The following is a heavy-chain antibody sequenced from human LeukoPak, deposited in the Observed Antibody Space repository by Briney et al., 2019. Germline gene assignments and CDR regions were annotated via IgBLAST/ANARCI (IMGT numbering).Heavy chain of an antibody. Sequence: PSETLSLTCTVSGGSISSYYWSWIRQPPGKGLKWIACISYSGSTKYNPSLKSRVAISVDTSKNQVSLRLSSVTAADTAVYYCARGGSIVGTTPHDTFDIWGQGTVVTVSS. V-gene: IGHV4-59*01. D-gene: IGHD1-26*01. CDR2: ISYSGST. CDR1: GGSISSYY. CDR3: ARGGSIVGTTPHDTFDI. J-gene: IGHJ3*02.